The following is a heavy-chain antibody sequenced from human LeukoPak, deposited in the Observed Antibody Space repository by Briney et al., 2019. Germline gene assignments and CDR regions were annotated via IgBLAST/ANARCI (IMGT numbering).Heavy chain of an antibody. J-gene: IGHJ4*02. CDR2: ISAYNGNT. D-gene: IGHD3-10*01. Sequence: ASVKVSCKASGYTFTSYGTSWVRQAPGQGPEWMGWISAYNGNTNYAQKLQGRVTMTTDTSTSTAYMELRSLRSDDTAVYYCARDRKVRGVSSFDYWGQGTLVTVSS. CDR3: ARDRKVRGVSSFDY. CDR1: GYTFTSYG. V-gene: IGHV1-18*01.